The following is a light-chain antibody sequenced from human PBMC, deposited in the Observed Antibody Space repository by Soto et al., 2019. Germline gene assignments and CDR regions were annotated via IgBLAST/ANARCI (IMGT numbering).Light chain of an antibody. V-gene: IGKV1-5*01. CDR2: DAS. Sequence: DILMTQSPSTLSASVGDRVTITCRASQSISNWLAWYQQKPGKAPKILIYDASSLESGVPSRFSGSGSGTAFTLTISSLQPDDFATYYCQQYNSYSFGPGTKVDIK. CDR1: QSISNW. J-gene: IGKJ3*01. CDR3: QQYNSYS.